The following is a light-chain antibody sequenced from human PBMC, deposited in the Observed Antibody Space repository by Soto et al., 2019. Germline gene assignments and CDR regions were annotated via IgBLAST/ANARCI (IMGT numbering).Light chain of an antibody. CDR2: EGS. CDR3: SSYTSSSTLYVV. J-gene: IGLJ2*01. V-gene: IGLV2-14*02. CDR1: SSDVGSYNL. Sequence: QSALTQPASVSGSPGQSITISCTGTSSDVGSYNLVSWYQQHPGKAPKLMIYEGSKRPSGVSNRFSGSKSGNTASLTISGLQAEDEADYYCSSYTSSSTLYVVFGGGTKVTVL.